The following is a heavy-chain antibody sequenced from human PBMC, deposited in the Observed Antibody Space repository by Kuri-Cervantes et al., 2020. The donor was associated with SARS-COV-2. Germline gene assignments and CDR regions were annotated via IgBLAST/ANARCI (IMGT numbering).Heavy chain of an antibody. J-gene: IGHJ5*02. CDR1: GGSISSSSYY. CDR3: ARDRGRIAAAGIGWFDP. CDR2: IYYSGST. Sequence: GSLRLSCTVSGGSISSSSYYWGWIRQPPGKGLEWIGSIYYSGSTLYNPSLKSRLTISVDTSKKQFSLNLSSVTAADTAVYYCARDRGRIAAAGIGWFDPWGQGTLVTVSS. V-gene: IGHV4-39*07. D-gene: IGHD6-13*01.